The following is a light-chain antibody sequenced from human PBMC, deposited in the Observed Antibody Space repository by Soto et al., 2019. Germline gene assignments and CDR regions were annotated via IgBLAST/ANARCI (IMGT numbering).Light chain of an antibody. Sequence: EIVMTQSPATLSVSPGERATLSCRASQSVSSNLAWYQQKPGQAPRLLIYGASTRATGIPARFSGSGSGTEFTLTISSQQSEDFAVYYCQQYNNWPPRTFGQGTKVEI. CDR1: QSVSSN. CDR2: GAS. V-gene: IGKV3-15*01. J-gene: IGKJ1*01. CDR3: QQYNNWPPRT.